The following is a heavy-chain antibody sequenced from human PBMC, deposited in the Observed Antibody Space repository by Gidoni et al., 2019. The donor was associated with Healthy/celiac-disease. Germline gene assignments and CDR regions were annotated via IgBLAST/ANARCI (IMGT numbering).Heavy chain of an antibody. Sequence: EVQLVESGGGLVKPGGSLRLSCAASGFTFSSYSMNWVRQAPGKGLEWVSSISSSSSYIYYADSVKGRFTISRDNAKNSLYLQMNSLRAEDTAVYYCARDRVRGPAIKFDPWGQGTLVTVSS. J-gene: IGHJ5*02. CDR1: GFTFSSYS. V-gene: IGHV3-21*01. D-gene: IGHD3-10*01. CDR2: ISSSSSYI. CDR3: ARDRVRGPAIKFDP.